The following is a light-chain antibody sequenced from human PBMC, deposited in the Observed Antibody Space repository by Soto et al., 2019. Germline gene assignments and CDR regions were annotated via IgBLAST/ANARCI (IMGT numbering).Light chain of an antibody. CDR3: QYYDSSLSGYV. J-gene: IGLJ1*01. V-gene: IGLV1-40*01. CDR1: SYNIGAGYE. Sequence: QSVLTQPPSVSEAPGQRVTISCTGSSYNIGAGYEAHWYQQFPGTSPKLLIYENNNRPSGVPDRFSGSKSGTSASLAITGLQAEYEAEYYCQYYDSSLSGYVFGTGTQLTVL. CDR2: ENN.